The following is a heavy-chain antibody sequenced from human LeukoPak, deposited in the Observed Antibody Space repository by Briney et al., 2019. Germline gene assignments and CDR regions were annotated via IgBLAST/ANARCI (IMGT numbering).Heavy chain of an antibody. D-gene: IGHD4-11*01. CDR3: ARGRTSGGMTTDIDY. CDR2: ISSSGSTI. Sequence: GGSLRLSCAASGFTFNSYEMNWVRQAPGKGLEWVSYISSSGSTIYYADSVKGRFSISRDNAKNSLYLQMNSLRAEDTAVYYCARGRTSGGMTTDIDYWGQGTLVTVSS. J-gene: IGHJ4*02. V-gene: IGHV3-48*03. CDR1: GFTFNSYE.